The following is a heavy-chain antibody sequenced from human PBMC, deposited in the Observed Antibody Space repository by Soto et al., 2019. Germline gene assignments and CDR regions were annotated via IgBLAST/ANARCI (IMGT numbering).Heavy chain of an antibody. V-gene: IGHV1-3*01. CDR2: INAGNGHR. CDR3: AKNGQPPYYYYGLDV. CDR1: GFNFNTYT. Sequence: ASVKVSCKASGFNFNTYTIHWVRQAPGQRLEWMGWINAGNGHRKYSKHFQGRVAFTWDTSTTTAYMELRSLTSDDTAVYYCAKNGQPPYYYYGLDVWGQGTKVTVSS. D-gene: IGHD2-8*01. J-gene: IGHJ6*02.